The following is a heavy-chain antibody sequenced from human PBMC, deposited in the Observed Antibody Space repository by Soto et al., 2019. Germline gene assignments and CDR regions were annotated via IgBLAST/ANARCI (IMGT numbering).Heavy chain of an antibody. CDR3: ARGSEYVPHYVAF. V-gene: IGHV1-69*01. Sequence: QVQLVQSGPEVKKPGSSVTVSCKASGGSFSSYAITWVRQAPGQGLEWMGGIIGMFGTTDYAQKFQGRLTIAADALPSTAYMALSSLTSEDTAVYYCARGSEYVPHYVAFWGQGTLVTVSS. J-gene: IGHJ4*02. CDR2: IIGMFGTT. D-gene: IGHD3-16*01. CDR1: GGSFSSYA.